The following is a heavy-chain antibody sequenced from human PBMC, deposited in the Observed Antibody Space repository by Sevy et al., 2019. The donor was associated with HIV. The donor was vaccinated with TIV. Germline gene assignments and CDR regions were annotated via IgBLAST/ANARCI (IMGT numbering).Heavy chain of an antibody. CDR3: ARVYCGGDCYFAFDY. D-gene: IGHD2-21*02. J-gene: IGHJ4*02. CDR1: GFTFSSYA. V-gene: IGHV3-30-3*01. CDR2: ISYDGSNK. Sequence: GGSLRLSCAASGFTFSSYAMLWVRQAPGKGLEWVAIISYDGSNKYYADSVKGRFTISRDNSKNTLYLQMNSLRAEDTAVYYCARVYCGGDCYFAFDYWGQGTLVTVSS.